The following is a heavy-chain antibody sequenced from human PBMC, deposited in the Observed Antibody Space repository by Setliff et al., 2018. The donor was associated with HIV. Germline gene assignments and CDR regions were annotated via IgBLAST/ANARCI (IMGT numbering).Heavy chain of an antibody. V-gene: IGHV4-59*11. J-gene: IGHJ5*02. CDR1: GGSIRSHY. CDR3: ARGFLEWLFWFDP. CDR2: IYYSGST. Sequence: PSETLSLTCTVSGGSIRSHYWSWIRQPPGKGLEWIGYIYYSGSTNYNPPLKSRVTISVDTSKNQFSLKLSSVTAADTAVYYCARGFLEWLFWFDPWGQGTLVTVSS. D-gene: IGHD3-3*01.